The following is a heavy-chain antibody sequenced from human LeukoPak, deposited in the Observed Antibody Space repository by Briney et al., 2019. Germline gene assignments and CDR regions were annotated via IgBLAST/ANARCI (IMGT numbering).Heavy chain of an antibody. CDR2: IFGNGVKT. V-gene: IGHV3-23*01. Sequence: PGGSLRLSCAASGFTFSGHSMTWVRQTPGKVLEWVSVIFGNGVKTYYADSLKGRFTISRDNSKSTLYLQMNSLRADDTAVYYCAGVGDWSNYFGMDAWGQGTTVSVSS. D-gene: IGHD3-16*01. CDR3: AGVGDWSNYFGMDA. J-gene: IGHJ6*02. CDR1: GFTFSGHS.